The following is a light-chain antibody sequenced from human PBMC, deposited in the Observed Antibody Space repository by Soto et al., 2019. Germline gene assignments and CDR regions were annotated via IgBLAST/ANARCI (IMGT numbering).Light chain of an antibody. J-gene: IGLJ1*01. Sequence: QSALTQPPSASGSLGQSVTITCTGTTSDVGGYNYVSWYHQHPGKAPKLMIYEVSKRPSGVPDRFSGSKSGNTASLTVSGLQAEDEADYYCSSYAGSNNFGVFGTGTKLTVL. V-gene: IGLV2-8*01. CDR1: TSDVGGYNY. CDR2: EVS. CDR3: SSYAGSNNFGV.